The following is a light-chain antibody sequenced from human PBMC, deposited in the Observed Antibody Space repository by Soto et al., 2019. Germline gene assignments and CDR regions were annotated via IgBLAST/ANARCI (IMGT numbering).Light chain of an antibody. Sequence: EIVVTQSPGTLSLSPGERATLSCRASQTVTSNYLAWYQQKPGQAPRLLIYAASRRATGIPDRFSGSGSGTDFTLTISSLQSEDFAVYYCQQYNNWLTFGGGTKVEIK. J-gene: IGKJ4*01. CDR3: QQYNNWLT. CDR1: QTVTSNY. CDR2: AAS. V-gene: IGKV3-20*01.